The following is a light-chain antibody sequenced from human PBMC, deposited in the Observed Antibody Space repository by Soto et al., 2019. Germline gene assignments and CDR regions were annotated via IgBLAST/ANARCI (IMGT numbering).Light chain of an antibody. J-gene: IGKJ1*01. CDR1: QSVSSN. CDR2: GAS. Sequence: EIVMTQSPATLSVSPGERATLSCRASQSVSSNLAWYQQKPGQAPRLLIYGASTRATGIPARFSGSGSGTEFTLNISSLRSEDFAVYYCQQYNNWPRTFGQGTKVEI. CDR3: QQYNNWPRT. V-gene: IGKV3-15*01.